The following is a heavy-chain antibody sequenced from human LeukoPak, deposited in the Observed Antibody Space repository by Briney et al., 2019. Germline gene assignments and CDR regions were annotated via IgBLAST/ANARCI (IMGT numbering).Heavy chain of an antibody. CDR1: GGSISSYY. CDR3: AKGDSSSWLFDY. V-gene: IGHV4-59*01. Sequence: SETLSLTCTVSGGSISSYYRSWIRQPPGKGLEWIGYIYYSGSTNYNPSLKSRVTMSVDTSKNQFSLRLSSVTAADTAVYYCAKGDSSSWLFDYWGQGTLVTVSS. D-gene: IGHD6-13*01. J-gene: IGHJ4*02. CDR2: IYYSGST.